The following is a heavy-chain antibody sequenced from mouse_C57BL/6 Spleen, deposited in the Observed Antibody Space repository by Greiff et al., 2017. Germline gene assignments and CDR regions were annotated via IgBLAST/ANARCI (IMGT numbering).Heavy chain of an antibody. CDR3: ARDGGNYYFDY. CDR2: IDPSDSET. V-gene: IGHV1-52*01. CDR1: GYTFTSYW. Sequence: VQLQQPGAELVRPGSSVKLSCKASGYTFTSYWMHWVKQRPIQGLEWIGNIDPSDSETHYNQKFKDKATLTVDKSSSTAYMQLSSLTSEDSAVYYCARDGGNYYFDYWGQGTTLTVSS. D-gene: IGHD2-1*01. J-gene: IGHJ2*01.